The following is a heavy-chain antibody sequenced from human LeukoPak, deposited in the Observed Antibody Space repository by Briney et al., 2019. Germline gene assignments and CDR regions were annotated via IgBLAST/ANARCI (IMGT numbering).Heavy chain of an antibody. CDR3: ARSGPAAIPVDAFDI. Sequence: ASVKVSCKASGYTFTSYGISWVRQAPRQGLEWMGWISAYNGNTNYAQKLQGRVTMTTDTSTSTAYMELRSLRSDDTAVYYCARSGPAAIPVDAFDIWGQGTMVTVSS. J-gene: IGHJ3*02. CDR2: ISAYNGNT. V-gene: IGHV1-18*01. D-gene: IGHD2-2*01. CDR1: GYTFTSYG.